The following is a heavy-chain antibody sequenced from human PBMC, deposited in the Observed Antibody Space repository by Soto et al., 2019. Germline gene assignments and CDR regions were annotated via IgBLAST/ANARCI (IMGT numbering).Heavy chain of an antibody. V-gene: IGHV4-31*03. Sequence: PSETLSLTCTVSGGSISSGGYYWSWIRQHPGKGLEWIGYIYYSGSTYYNPSLKSRVTISVDTSKNQFSLKLSSVTAADTAVYYCARAPIPSSAFDIWGQGTMVTVS. CDR2: IYYSGST. J-gene: IGHJ3*02. CDR3: ARAPIPSSAFDI. D-gene: IGHD6-6*01. CDR1: GGSISSGGYY.